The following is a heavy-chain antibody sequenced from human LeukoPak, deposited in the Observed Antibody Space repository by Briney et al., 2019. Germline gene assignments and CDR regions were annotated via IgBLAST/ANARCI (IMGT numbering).Heavy chain of an antibody. J-gene: IGHJ4*02. Sequence: GRSLRLSCAASGFTFSAYDMNWVRQAPGKGLKWLSYISSSSATKYHADSVKGRFTISRDNAKNSLYLQMNSLRAEDTGVYYCARWNLGSDYWGQGTLVTVSS. CDR3: ARWNLGSDY. D-gene: IGHD1-1*01. CDR2: ISSSSATK. CDR1: GFTFSAYD. V-gene: IGHV3-48*04.